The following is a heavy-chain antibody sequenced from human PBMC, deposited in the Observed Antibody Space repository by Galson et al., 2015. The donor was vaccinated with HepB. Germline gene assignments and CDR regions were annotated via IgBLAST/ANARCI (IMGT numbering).Heavy chain of an antibody. CDR1: GFSLTTSGVS. Sequence: PALVKPTQTLTLTCTFSGFSLTTSGVSVGWIRQPPGKALEWLAVIYWDDYKRYSPSLTNRLTITKDTSRNQVVLTLTNMDPVDTATYYCAHLSQGYFGWSLLFDPWGQGTLVTVSS. CDR2: IYWDDYK. J-gene: IGHJ5*02. V-gene: IGHV2-5*02. D-gene: IGHD3-9*01. CDR3: AHLSQGYFGWSLLFDP.